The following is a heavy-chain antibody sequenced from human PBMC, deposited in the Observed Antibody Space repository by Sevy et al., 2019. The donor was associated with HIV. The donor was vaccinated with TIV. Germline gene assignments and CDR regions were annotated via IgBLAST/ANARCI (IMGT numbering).Heavy chain of an antibody. V-gene: IGHV3-23*01. J-gene: IGHJ4*02. CDR2: ISGTGLST. CDR3: AKDLVCTASRQGYFDY. Sequence: GGSLRLSCAASGFTFSNYAMNWVRQAPGKGLEWVSTISGTGLSTYYADSVKGRFTISRDNSKNTLYLQMNTLRAEDTAFYFCAKDLVCTASRQGYFDYWGQGTLVTVSS. D-gene: IGHD6-6*01. CDR1: GFTFSNYA.